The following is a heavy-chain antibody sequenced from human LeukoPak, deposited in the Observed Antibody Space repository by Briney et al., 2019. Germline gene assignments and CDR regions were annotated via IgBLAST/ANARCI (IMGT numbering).Heavy chain of an antibody. CDR3: ARDLTVTNFDY. J-gene: IGHJ4*02. CDR1: GFTFSSYS. Sequence: PGGSLRLSCAASGFTFSSYSMNWVRQAPGKGLEWVSYISSSSSTIYYADSVKGRFTISGDNAKNSLYLQMNSLRAEDTAVYYCARDLTVTNFDYWGQGTLVTVSS. D-gene: IGHD4-17*01. CDR2: ISSSSSTI. V-gene: IGHV3-48*01.